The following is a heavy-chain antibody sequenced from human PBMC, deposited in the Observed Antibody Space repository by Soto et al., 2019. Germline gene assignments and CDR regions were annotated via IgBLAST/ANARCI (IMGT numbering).Heavy chain of an antibody. CDR2: IIPMLGTA. CDR3: ANPSSPYGSGGSCYAPLYYYGMDV. V-gene: IGHV1-69*06. Sequence: QVQLVQSGAEVKKPGTSVKVSCQASGGTFSSYAISWVRQAPRQGLEWMGGIIPMLGTANYAQKFQGRVTITEDKATSTAYMELSSLRSEDRAVYYCANPSSPYGSGGSCYAPLYYYGMDVWGQGTTVTVSS. CDR1: GGTFSSYA. D-gene: IGHD2-15*01. J-gene: IGHJ6*02.